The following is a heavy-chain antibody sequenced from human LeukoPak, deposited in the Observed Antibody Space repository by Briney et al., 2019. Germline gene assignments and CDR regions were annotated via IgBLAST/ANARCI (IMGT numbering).Heavy chain of an antibody. D-gene: IGHD2-8*01. CDR3: ARITKTCTNGVCFTAFFDS. V-gene: IGHV3-53*01. CDR2: LYAGGTA. Sequence: PGGSLRLSCAASGFLVNTNYMSWVRQAPGKGLEWVSVLYAGGTADYADSVKGRFTISRDNSKNTVYLQMDSLRAEDTAIYYCARITKTCTNGVCFTAFFDSWGQGTLSPSPQ. CDR1: GFLVNTNY. J-gene: IGHJ4*02.